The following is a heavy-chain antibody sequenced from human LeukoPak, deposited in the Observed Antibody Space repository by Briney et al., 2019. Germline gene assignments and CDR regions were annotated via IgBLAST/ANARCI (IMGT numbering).Heavy chain of an antibody. J-gene: IGHJ3*02. Sequence: GASVKVSCKASGYTFTGYYMHWVRQAPGQGLEWMGWINPNSGGTNYAQKFQGRVTMTRDTSISTAYMELSRLRSDDTAVYYCARDRPWFDYNDAFDIWGQGTMVTVSS. CDR2: INPNSGGT. D-gene: IGHD3-10*01. V-gene: IGHV1-2*02. CDR1: GYTFTGYY. CDR3: ARDRPWFDYNDAFDI.